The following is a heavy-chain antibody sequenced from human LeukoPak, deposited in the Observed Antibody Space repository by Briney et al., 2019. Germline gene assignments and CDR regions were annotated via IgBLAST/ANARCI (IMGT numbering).Heavy chain of an antibody. CDR2: IYYSGST. D-gene: IGHD6-13*01. CDR1: GGSISSYY. CDR3: ARGPPYSSSLDWFDP. V-gene: IGHV4-59*12. Sequence: SETLSLTCTVSGGSISSYYWSWIRQPPGKGLEWIGYIYYSGSTYYNPSLKSRVTISVDRSKNQFSLKLSSVTAADTAVYYCARGPPYSSSLDWFDPWGQGTLVTVSS. J-gene: IGHJ5*02.